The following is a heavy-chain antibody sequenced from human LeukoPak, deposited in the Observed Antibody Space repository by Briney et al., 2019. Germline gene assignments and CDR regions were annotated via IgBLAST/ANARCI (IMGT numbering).Heavy chain of an antibody. CDR3: ARDQPRRGPGNHDY. D-gene: IGHD1-26*01. V-gene: IGHV1-18*01. J-gene: IGHJ4*02. CDR1: GYTFTTYG. CDR2: ISTYDGNT. Sequence: GASVKVSCKASGYTFTTYGMNWVRQAPGQGLEWMGWISTYDGNTNYAQKFRGRVTMIRDTSTSTVYMELRSLTSDDTAVYYCARDQPRRGPGNHDYWGQGTLVTVSS.